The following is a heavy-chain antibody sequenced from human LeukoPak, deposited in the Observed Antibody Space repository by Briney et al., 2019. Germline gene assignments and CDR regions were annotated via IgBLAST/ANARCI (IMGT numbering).Heavy chain of an antibody. J-gene: IGHJ4*02. V-gene: IGHV4-31*03. CDR2: IYYSGST. D-gene: IGHD2-21*02. CDR1: GGSLSSGGYY. CDR3: ARALGDDGDY. Sequence: SETLSLTCTLSGGSLSSGGYYWGWLRQHPGKGLECIVYIYYSGSTYYNPSLKRRVTISVDTSKNQFSLKLSSVSAADTAVNYCARALGDDGDYWGRGTLVSVS.